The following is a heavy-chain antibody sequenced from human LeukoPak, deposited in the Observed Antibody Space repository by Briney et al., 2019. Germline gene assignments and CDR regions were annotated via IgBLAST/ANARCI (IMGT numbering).Heavy chain of an antibody. CDR3: ARGGNYADY. CDR1: GGSFSGCY. J-gene: IGHJ4*02. Sequence: SETLSLTCAVYGGSFSGCYWSWIRQPPGKGLEWIGEINHSGSTNYNPSLKSRVTISVDTSKNQFSLKLSSVTAADTAVYYCARGGNYADYWGQGTLVTVSS. V-gene: IGHV4-34*01. CDR2: INHSGST. D-gene: IGHD1-7*01.